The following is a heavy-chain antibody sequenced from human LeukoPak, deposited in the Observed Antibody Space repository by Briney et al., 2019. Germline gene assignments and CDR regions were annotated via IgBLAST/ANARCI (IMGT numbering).Heavy chain of an antibody. Sequence: KPSETLSLTCTVSGGSIRGYYWSLIRQPPGKGLEWIGYIYYSGSTNYNPSLKSRVTISVDTSKNQFSLKLSAVTAADTAVYYCARHEFDSGSLPYFDYWGQGILVTVSS. CDR3: ARHEFDSGSLPYFDY. CDR2: IYYSGST. V-gene: IGHV4-59*08. CDR1: GGSIRGYY. D-gene: IGHD3-10*01. J-gene: IGHJ4*02.